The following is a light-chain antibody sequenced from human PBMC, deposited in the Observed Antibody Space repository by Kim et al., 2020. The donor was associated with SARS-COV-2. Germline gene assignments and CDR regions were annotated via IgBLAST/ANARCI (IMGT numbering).Light chain of an antibody. J-gene: IGLJ3*02. CDR2: QDN. CDR3: QPLDSTTPWV. V-gene: IGLV3-1*01. CDR1: KLGNKY. Sequence: YELTQPLSVSVSPGQTANITCSGDKLGNKYSYWYQQKPGQSPLLVISQDNKRPSGIPERFSGSNSGNTATLTISGTQALDEGDYYCQPLDSTTPWVFGGGTKVTVL.